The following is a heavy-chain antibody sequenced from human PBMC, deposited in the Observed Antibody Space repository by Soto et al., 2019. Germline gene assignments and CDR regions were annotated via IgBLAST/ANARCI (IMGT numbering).Heavy chain of an antibody. CDR3: AREVEPTAQIYCVSDCYGPDYFDH. CDR2: IFYSGLT. Sequence: QVQLQESGPGLVKPSPTLSLTCTVSGGSISSDDYFWSWIRQPPGKGLEWIGYIFYSGLTYYNPSHKSRVTISVDTSQNQFSLTLSSVTAADTAVYYCAREVEPTAQIYCVSDCYGPDYFDHLGQGTLVTVSS. J-gene: IGHJ4*02. D-gene: IGHD2-21*02. V-gene: IGHV4-30-4*01. CDR1: GGSISSDDYF.